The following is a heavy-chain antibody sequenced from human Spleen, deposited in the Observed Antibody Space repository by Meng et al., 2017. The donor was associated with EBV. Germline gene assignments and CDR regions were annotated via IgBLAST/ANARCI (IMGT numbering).Heavy chain of an antibody. CDR2: IFHTGST. CDR1: GDSISSGAYS. V-gene: IGHV4-30-2*01. Sequence: GPGRVNPAETPSLTCTVTGDSISSGAYSWSWVRQPPGKGLEWIGYIFHTGSTYYNASLKSRVTISVDRSKHQFSLKLTSVTPADTAVYYCARDSHGYYFFDFWGPGTLVTVSS. J-gene: IGHJ4*02. D-gene: IGHD3-22*01. CDR3: ARDSHGYYFFDF.